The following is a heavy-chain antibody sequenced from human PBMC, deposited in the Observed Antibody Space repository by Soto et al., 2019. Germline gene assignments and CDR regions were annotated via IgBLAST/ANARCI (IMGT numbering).Heavy chain of an antibody. CDR3: ARVRLIAVAEAFDI. CDR2: IVPIFGTA. Sequence: QVQLVQSGAEVKKPGSSVKVSCKASGGTFNNYAITWVRQAPGQGLEWMGGIVPIFGTANYAQKFQGRVTITADESTSTAYMELSSLRSEDTAVYYCARVRLIAVAEAFDIWGQGTMVTVSS. J-gene: IGHJ3*02. D-gene: IGHD6-19*01. CDR1: GGTFNNYA. V-gene: IGHV1-69*01.